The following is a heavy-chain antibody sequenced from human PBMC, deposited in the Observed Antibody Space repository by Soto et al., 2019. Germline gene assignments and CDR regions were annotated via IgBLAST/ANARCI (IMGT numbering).Heavy chain of an antibody. Sequence: GGSLRLSCAASGFTFSSYSMNWVRQAPGKGLEWVSYISSSSSTIYYADSVKGRFTISRDNAKNSLYLQMNSLRDEDTAVYYCARDGYYSNYVLSYYYYGMDVWGQGTTVTVSS. J-gene: IGHJ6*02. CDR3: ARDGYYSNYVLSYYYYGMDV. D-gene: IGHD4-4*01. CDR2: ISSSSSTI. CDR1: GFTFSSYS. V-gene: IGHV3-48*02.